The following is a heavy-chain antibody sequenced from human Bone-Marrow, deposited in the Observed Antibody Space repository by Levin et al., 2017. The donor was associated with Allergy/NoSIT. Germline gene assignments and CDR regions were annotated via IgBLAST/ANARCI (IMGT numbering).Heavy chain of an antibody. J-gene: IGHJ4*02. CDR2: IIPIFGTA. D-gene: IGHD3-9*01. V-gene: IGHV1-69*06. CDR3: ARGSYDILTGSNLDY. Sequence: GASVKVSCKASGGTFSSYAISWVRQAPGQGLEWMGGIIPIFGTANYAQKFQGRVTITADKSTSTAYMELSSLRSEDTAVYYCARGSYDILTGSNLDYWGQGTLVTVSS. CDR1: GGTFSSYA.